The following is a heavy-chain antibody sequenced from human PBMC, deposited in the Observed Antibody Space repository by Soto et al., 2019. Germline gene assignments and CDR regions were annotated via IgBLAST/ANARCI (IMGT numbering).Heavy chain of an antibody. CDR3: ARGRSFSYDSTPPPMFDP. CDR2: IGTLSDT. V-gene: IGHV3-13*01. Sequence: GGSLRLSCAGSGFAFSTFDIHWVRQAPGKGLEWVSGIGTLSDTFYAASVQGRFTISRQNAKNSVYLQMNRLRAGDTAFYYCARGRSFSYDSTPPPMFDPWGQGALVTVSS. CDR1: GFAFSTFD. D-gene: IGHD3-10*01. J-gene: IGHJ5*02.